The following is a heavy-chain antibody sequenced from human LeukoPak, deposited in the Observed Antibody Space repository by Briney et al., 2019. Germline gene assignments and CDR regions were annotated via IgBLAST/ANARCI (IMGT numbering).Heavy chain of an antibody. D-gene: IGHD3-3*01. V-gene: IGHV1-69*05. CDR1: GGTFSSYA. CDR3: AREATIFGVVIITYYFDY. Sequence: GSSVKVSCKASGGTFSSYAISWVRQAPGQGLEWMGRIIPIFGTANYAQKFQGRVTITTDESTSTAYMELSSLRSEDTAMYYCAREATIFGVVIITYYFDYWGQGTLVTVPS. J-gene: IGHJ4*02. CDR2: IIPIFGTA.